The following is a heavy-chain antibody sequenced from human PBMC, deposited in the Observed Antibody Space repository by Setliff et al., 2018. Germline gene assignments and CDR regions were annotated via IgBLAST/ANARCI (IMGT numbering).Heavy chain of an antibody. CDR3: ARGPGAATGEGFDI. D-gene: IGHD7-27*01. CDR1: GGSISGYY. V-gene: IGHV4-4*07. Sequence: LSLTCTVSGGSISGYYWTWIRQPAEKGLEWIGRMYGNSNYNPSLKSRVTMSIDTSKNKFSLKLSSVTAADTAVYYCARGPGAATGEGFDIWGQGTMVTVSS. J-gene: IGHJ3*02. CDR2: MYGNS.